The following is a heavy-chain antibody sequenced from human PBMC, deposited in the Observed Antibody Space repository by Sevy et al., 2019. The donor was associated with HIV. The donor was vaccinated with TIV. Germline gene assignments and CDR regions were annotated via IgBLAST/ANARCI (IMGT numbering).Heavy chain of an antibody. Sequence: GGSLRLSCLASGFTFSTYAMSWVRQAPGKGLEWVSAISGSGGSTYYADSLKGRFTISRDKSKKTLYLQMNSLRAEDTAVYYCVKGDRTFYGMYVWGQGTTVTVSS. D-gene: IGHD2-15*01. CDR1: GFTFSTYA. V-gene: IGHV3-23*01. CDR2: ISGSGGST. CDR3: VKGDRTFYGMYV. J-gene: IGHJ6*02.